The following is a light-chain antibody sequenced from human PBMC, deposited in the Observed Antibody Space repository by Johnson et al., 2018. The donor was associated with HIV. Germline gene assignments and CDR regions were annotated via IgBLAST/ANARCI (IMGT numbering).Light chain of an antibody. CDR2: IND. J-gene: IGLJ1*01. Sequence: QSVLSQPPSVSAAPGQKVTISCSGSSSNIGSNYVSWYQQLPGTAPKLLIYINDKRPSGIPDRFSGSKSGTSATLGITGLQTGDEADYYCGTWASSLSASVVGTGTNVTVL. CDR3: GTWASSLSASV. V-gene: IGLV1-51*02. CDR1: SSNIGSNY.